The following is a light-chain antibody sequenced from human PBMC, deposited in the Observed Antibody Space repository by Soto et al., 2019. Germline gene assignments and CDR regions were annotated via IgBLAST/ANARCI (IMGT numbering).Light chain of an antibody. J-gene: IGKJ1*01. V-gene: IGKV3-15*01. Sequence: EIVLKQSPGTLSLSPGERATLSCRSSQSVTSNFLAWYQRKPGQAARRLIYGAASSSTAITDSFSGWGSGTEFFLLISSLRSGDFAVVYCWQQNNWPPLTFGQGARVDIK. CDR2: GAA. CDR3: WQQNNWPPLT. CDR1: QSVTSN.